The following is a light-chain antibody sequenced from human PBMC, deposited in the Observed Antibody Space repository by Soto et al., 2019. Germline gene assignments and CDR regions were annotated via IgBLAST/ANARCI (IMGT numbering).Light chain of an antibody. V-gene: IGKV3D-20*02. J-gene: IGKJ5*01. CDR1: QSVSSSY. CDR3: QQRSNWPPIT. CDR2: AAS. Sequence: DIVLTQSPGTLSLSPGERATLSCRASQSVSSSYLAWYQQKPGQAPRLLIYAASTRATDIPARFSGSGSGTEFTLTISNLQSEDFVVYYCQQRSNWPPITFGQGTRLEI.